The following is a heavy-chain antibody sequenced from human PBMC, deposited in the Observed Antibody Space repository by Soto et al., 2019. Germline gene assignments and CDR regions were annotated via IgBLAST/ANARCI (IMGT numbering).Heavy chain of an antibody. CDR3: VTVNLVGASYYFDY. Sequence: SETLSLTCTVSGGSIRNDDYYWGWIRQPPGKGLEWIGYVYYSGTTYSHPSLKGRVSISVDTSENQFSLRLTSVTAADTAVYYCVTVNLVGASYYFDYWGPGTLVTVSS. CDR2: VYYSGTT. J-gene: IGHJ4*02. V-gene: IGHV4-30-4*01. CDR1: GGSIRNDDYY. D-gene: IGHD1-26*01.